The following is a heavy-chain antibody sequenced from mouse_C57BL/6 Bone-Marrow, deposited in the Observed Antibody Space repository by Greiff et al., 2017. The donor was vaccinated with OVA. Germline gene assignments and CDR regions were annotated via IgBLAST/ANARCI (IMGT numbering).Heavy chain of an antibody. J-gene: IGHJ4*01. Sequence: VQLQQPGAELVKPGASVKVSCKASGYTFTSYWMHWVKQRPGQGLEWTGRIHPSDSDTNYNQKFKGKATLTVDKSSSTAYMQLSSLTSEDSAVYYCAIWGYDVDYYAMDYWGQGTSVTVSS. CDR1: GYTFTSYW. CDR3: AIWGYDVDYYAMDY. D-gene: IGHD2-2*01. V-gene: IGHV1-74*01. CDR2: IHPSDSDT.